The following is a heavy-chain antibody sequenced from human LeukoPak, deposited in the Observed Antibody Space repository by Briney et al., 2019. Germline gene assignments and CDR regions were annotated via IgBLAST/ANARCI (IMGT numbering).Heavy chain of an antibody. CDR3: AKIQGWFNAAFHI. D-gene: IGHD6-19*01. J-gene: IGHJ3*02. Sequence: PGGSLRLSCAASGFSFSSYGMSWVRQAPGKGLEWVSGISDSGDSTYYADSVKGRFTISRDISKNTLFLQMNSLGAEDTAVYYCAKIQGWFNAAFHIGGQGTMVTVSS. V-gene: IGHV3-23*01. CDR2: ISDSGDST. CDR1: GFSFSSYG.